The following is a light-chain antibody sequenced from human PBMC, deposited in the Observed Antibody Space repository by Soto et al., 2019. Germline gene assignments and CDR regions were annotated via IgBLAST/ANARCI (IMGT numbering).Light chain of an antibody. Sequence: DIQVTQSPSTLSASEGDRVTITCRASESIGNWLAWYQQKPGQAPNLLIYEASNLESGVPSRFSGSGSGTEFSLTISSLQPGDFATYYSHQYSSFPWTFSQGTRVDIK. J-gene: IGKJ1*01. CDR2: EAS. V-gene: IGKV1-5*03. CDR1: ESIGNW. CDR3: HQYSSFPWT.